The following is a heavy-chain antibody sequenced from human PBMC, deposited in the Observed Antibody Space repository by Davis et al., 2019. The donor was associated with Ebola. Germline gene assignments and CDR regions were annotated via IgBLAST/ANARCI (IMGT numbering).Heavy chain of an antibody. CDR3: ARARVLGANDAFDV. J-gene: IGHJ3*01. CDR1: GFTFSIFD. V-gene: IGHV3-13*01. Sequence: GESLKISCAASGFTFSIFDMHWVRQGTGKGLEWVSSIGTAGDTYYPDSVKGRFTISREDAKNSLYLQMNSLRAGDTAVYYCARARVLGANDAFDVWGQGTMVTVSS. CDR2: IGTAGDT. D-gene: IGHD4/OR15-4a*01.